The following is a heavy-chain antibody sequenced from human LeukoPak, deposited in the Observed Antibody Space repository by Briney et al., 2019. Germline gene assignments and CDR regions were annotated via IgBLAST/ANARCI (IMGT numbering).Heavy chain of an antibody. CDR1: GFTFSSYG. J-gene: IGHJ4*02. CDR3: ARLPGFGESC. Sequence: GGSLRLSCAASGFTFSSYGMHWVRQAPGRGLEWVAFIRYDGSNKYYADSVKGRFTISRDNSKNTLYLQMNSLRAEDTAVYYCARLPGFGESCWGQGTLVTVSS. V-gene: IGHV3-30*02. CDR2: IRYDGSNK. D-gene: IGHD3-10*01.